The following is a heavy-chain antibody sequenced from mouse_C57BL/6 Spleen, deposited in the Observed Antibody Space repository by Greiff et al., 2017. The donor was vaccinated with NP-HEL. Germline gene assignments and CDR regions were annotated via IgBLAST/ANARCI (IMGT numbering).Heavy chain of an antibody. D-gene: IGHD2-4*01. Sequence: QVQLQQPGAELVKPGASVKVSCKASGYTFTSYWMHWVKQRPGQGLEWIGRIHPSDSDTNYNQKFKGKATLTVDKSSSTAYMQRSSLTSEDSAVYYCAMGDDYVWYFEVWGTGTTVTVSS. J-gene: IGHJ1*03. CDR1: GYTFTSYW. CDR3: AMGDDYVWYFEV. V-gene: IGHV1-74*01. CDR2: IHPSDSDT.